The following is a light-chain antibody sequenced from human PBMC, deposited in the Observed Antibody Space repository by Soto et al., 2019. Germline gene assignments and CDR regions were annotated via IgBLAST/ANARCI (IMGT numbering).Light chain of an antibody. J-gene: IGKJ5*01. V-gene: IGKV1-5*01. CDR1: QNINTW. CDR3: QQLNSYLFT. Sequence: DIQMTQSPSTLSASVGDRVTITCRASQNINTWLAWYQQKPGKAPKLLIYDASTLESGVPSRFTGSGSGTEFTLTISSLQPEDFASYYCQQLNSYLFTFGQGTRLEIK. CDR2: DAS.